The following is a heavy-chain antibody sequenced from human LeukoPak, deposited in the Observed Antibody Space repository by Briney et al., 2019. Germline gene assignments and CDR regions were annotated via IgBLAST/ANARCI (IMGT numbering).Heavy chain of an antibody. Sequence: SETLSLTCTVSGGSISSSSYYWGWIRQPPGKGLEWIGSIYYSGSTYYNPSLKSRVTISVDTSKNQFSLKLSSVTAADTAVYYCARDTYYYDSSGYYYGGDYYYYYYMDVWGKGTTVTISS. CDR3: ARDTYYYDSSGYYYGGDYYYYYYMDV. D-gene: IGHD3-22*01. J-gene: IGHJ6*03. V-gene: IGHV4-39*07. CDR1: GGSISSSSYY. CDR2: IYYSGST.